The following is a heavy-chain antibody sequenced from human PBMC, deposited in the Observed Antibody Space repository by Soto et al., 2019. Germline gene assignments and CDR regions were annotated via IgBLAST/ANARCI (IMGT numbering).Heavy chain of an antibody. CDR1: GYTFTSYG. J-gene: IGHJ3*02. CDR3: ARDVYSSSWYGMGSDAFDI. D-gene: IGHD6-13*01. V-gene: IGHV1-18*01. CDR2: ISAYNGNT. Sequence: GASVKVSCKASGYTFTSYGISWVRQAPGQGLEWMGWISAYNGNTNYAQKLQGRVTMTTDTSTSTAYMELRSLRSDDTAVYYCARDVYSSSWYGMGSDAFDIWGQGTMVTVSS.